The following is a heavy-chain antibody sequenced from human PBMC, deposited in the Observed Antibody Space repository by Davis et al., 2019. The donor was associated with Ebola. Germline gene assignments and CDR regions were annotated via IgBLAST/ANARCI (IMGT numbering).Heavy chain of an antibody. V-gene: IGHV3-49*04. CDR1: GLTFGDYA. D-gene: IGHD6-13*01. CDR2: IRSKAYGGTT. CDR3: TSVNAAAGTDY. Sequence: GGSLRLSCTTSGLTFGDYAMSWVRQAPGKGLEWVGFIRSKAYGGTTEYAASVKGRFTISRDDSKSIAYLQMNSLKTEDTAVYYCTSVNAAAGTDYWGQGTLVTVSS. J-gene: IGHJ4*02.